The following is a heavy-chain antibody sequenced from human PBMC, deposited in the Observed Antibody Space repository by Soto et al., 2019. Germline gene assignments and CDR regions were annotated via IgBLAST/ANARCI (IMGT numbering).Heavy chain of an antibody. J-gene: IGHJ5*02. Sequence: ASVKVSCKASGYTFTSYGISWVRQAPGQRLEWMGWTNAYNDNTNYSQKLQGRVTITRDTSTSTAYMELSSLRSEDTAVYYCARSPDSSGYYTPFDPWGQGTLVTVSS. V-gene: IGHV1-18*01. CDR1: GYTFTSYG. D-gene: IGHD3-22*01. CDR2: TNAYNDNT. CDR3: ARSPDSSGYYTPFDP.